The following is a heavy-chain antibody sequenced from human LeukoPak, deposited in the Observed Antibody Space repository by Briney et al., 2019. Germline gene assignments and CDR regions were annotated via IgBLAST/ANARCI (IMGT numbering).Heavy chain of an antibody. J-gene: IGHJ4*02. CDR1: GGSVSSGSYY. V-gene: IGHV4-61*01. CDR2: IYYSGST. Sequence: PSETLSLTCTVSGGSVSSGSYYWSWIRQPPGKGLEWIGYIYYSGSTNYNPSLTSRVTISVDTSKNQFSLKLSSVTAADTAVYYCARRIPSPFEELSYYFDYWGQGTLVTVSS. D-gene: IGHD3-10*01. CDR3: ARRIPSPFEELSYYFDY.